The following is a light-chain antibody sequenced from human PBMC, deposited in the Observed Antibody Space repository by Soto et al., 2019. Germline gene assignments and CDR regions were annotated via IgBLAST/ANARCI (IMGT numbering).Light chain of an antibody. V-gene: IGLV4-69*01. Sequence: QPVLTQSPSASASLGASVRLTCTLSGGHSSDAIEWLQQQPEQGPRHLMQVYTDGSHRKGDGIPDRFSGSISGAGRYLTIYSLHSADEAYYYCQTWGTGNRVFGGGTKLTVL. J-gene: IGLJ2*01. CDR1: GGHSSDA. CDR3: QTWGTGNRV. CDR2: VYTDGSH.